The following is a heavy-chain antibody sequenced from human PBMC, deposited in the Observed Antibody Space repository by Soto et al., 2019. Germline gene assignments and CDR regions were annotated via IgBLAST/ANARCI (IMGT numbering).Heavy chain of an antibody. D-gene: IGHD3-9*01. CDR1: GGSFSGYY. Sequence: VQLQQWGAGPLRPLDTLSLTSGVSGGSFSGYYWAWIRQSPGKGLEWIGEIQDRGSINYNPSLKSRVSISGDTSKNHYSLKLRALTAADTAGYYCAGESHDILTGPPWVWYFDLWGRGTLVTVSS. CDR2: IQDRGSI. V-gene: IGHV4-34*01. CDR3: AGESHDILTGPPWVWYFDL. J-gene: IGHJ2*01.